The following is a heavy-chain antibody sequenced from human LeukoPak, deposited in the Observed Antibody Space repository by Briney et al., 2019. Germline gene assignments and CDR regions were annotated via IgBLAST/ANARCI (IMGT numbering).Heavy chain of an antibody. Sequence: PGRSLRLSCAASGFTFSVYGMHWVRQAPGKGLEWVALLSGDETYIDYTDSVKVRFTISRDTSKNTLFLQMNSLRADDTAIYYCAKAAVYSRNRTPFDDWGQGTLVIVSS. CDR2: LSGDETYI. CDR3: AKAAVYSRNRTPFDD. J-gene: IGHJ4*02. CDR1: GFTFSVYG. V-gene: IGHV3-30*18. D-gene: IGHD6-13*01.